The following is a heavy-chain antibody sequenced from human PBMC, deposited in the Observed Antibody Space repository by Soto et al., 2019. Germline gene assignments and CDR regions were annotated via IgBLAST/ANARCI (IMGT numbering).Heavy chain of an antibody. CDR1: GGSISGSY. J-gene: IGHJ4*02. Sequence: SETLSLTCSVSGGSISGSYWSWIRQSPGKGLEWLGYVYYTGSTNYSPSLRSRVSISVDTSRNEFSLRLSSVTAADTAVYFCARSVAVPGAHIDYWGQGTQVTVPS. CDR2: VYYTGST. D-gene: IGHD6-19*01. CDR3: ARSVAVPGAHIDY. V-gene: IGHV4-59*01.